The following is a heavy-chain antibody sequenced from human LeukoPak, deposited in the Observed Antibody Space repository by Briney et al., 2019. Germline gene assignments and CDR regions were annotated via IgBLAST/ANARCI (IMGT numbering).Heavy chain of an antibody. CDR1: GFTFSSYW. CDR3: VKGINSGTYYYFDF. J-gene: IGHJ4*02. CDR2: INSDGSST. V-gene: IGHV3-74*01. D-gene: IGHD1-26*01. Sequence: GGSLRLSCAASGFTFSSYWMHWVRQAPGKGLVWVSRINSDGSSTSYADSVKGRFTISRDNAKNTLYLQMNSLRADDTAVYYCVKGINSGTYYYFDFWGQGTLVTVSS.